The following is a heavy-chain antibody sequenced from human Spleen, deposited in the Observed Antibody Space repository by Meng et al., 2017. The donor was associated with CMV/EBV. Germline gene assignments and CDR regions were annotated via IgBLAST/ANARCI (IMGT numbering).Heavy chain of an antibody. J-gene: IGHJ6*02. D-gene: IGHD3-3*01. Sequence: GESLKISCAASGFTFSSYAMSWVRQAPGKGLEWVSALSGGGDTTYYADSVKGRFTISRDNSKNTLYLQMNSLRAEDTAVYYCAREYYDSYYGMDVWGQGTTVTVSS. CDR3: AREYYDSYYGMDV. V-gene: IGHV3-23*01. CDR2: LSGGGDTT. CDR1: GFTFSSYA.